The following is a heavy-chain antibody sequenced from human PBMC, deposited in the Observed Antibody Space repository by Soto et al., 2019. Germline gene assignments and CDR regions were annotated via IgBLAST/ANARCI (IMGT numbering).Heavy chain of an antibody. CDR1: GGSFSGYY. Sequence: SETLSLTCAVYGGSFSGYYWSWIRQPPGKGLEWIGEINHSGSTNYNPSLKSRVTISVDTSKNQFSLKLSSVTAADTAVYYCARGAIFDYYDSSGHPDWFDPWGQGTLVT. CDR2: INHSGST. CDR3: ARGAIFDYYDSSGHPDWFDP. V-gene: IGHV4-34*01. J-gene: IGHJ5*02. D-gene: IGHD3-22*01.